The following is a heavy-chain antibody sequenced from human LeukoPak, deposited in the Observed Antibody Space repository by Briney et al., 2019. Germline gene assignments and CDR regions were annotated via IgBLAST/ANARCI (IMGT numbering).Heavy chain of an antibody. CDR1: GYSSTSYW. Sequence: GESLKISCKGSGYSSTSYWIGWVRQMPGKGLELMGIIYPGDSDTKYSPSFQGQVTISADKSISTAYLQWSSLKASDTAMYYCTRRPAAGTVPLDYWGQGTLVTVSS. CDR3: TRRPAAGTVPLDY. J-gene: IGHJ4*02. V-gene: IGHV5-51*01. CDR2: IYPGDSDT. D-gene: IGHD6-13*01.